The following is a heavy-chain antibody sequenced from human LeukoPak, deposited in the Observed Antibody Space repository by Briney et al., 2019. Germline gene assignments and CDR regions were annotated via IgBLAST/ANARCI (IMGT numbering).Heavy chain of an antibody. CDR1: GYTFTSYG. CDR3: ARDRGYSSSWWGYDY. V-gene: IGHV1-18*01. CDR2: ISAYNGNT. D-gene: IGHD6-13*01. Sequence: ASVKVPCKASGYTFTSYGISWVRQAPGQGLEWMGWISAYNGNTNYAQKLQGRVTMTTDTSTSTAYMELRSLRSDDTAVYYCARDRGYSSSWWGYDYWGQGTLVTVSS. J-gene: IGHJ4*02.